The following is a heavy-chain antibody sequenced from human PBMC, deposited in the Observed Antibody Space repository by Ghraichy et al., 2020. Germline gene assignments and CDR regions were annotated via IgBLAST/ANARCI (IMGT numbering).Heavy chain of an antibody. V-gene: IGHV3-74*01. CDR1: GFTFSSYW. CDR3: ARDAQSIVVVPAAISDGMDV. CDR2: INSDGSST. J-gene: IGHJ6*02. Sequence: GGSLRLSCAASGFTFSSYWMHWVRQAPGKGLVWVSRINSDGSSTSYADSVKGRFTISRDNAKNTLYLQMNSLRAEDTAVYYCARDAQSIVVVPAAISDGMDVWGQGTTVTVSS. D-gene: IGHD2-2*01.